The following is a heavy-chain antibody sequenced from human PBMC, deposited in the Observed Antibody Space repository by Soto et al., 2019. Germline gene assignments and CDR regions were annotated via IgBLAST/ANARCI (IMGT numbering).Heavy chain of an antibody. D-gene: IGHD3-22*01. CDR1: GFTFSSYS. V-gene: IGHV3-21*01. Sequence: GGSLRLSCAASGFTFSSYSLNWVRQAPGTGLEWVSSISSSSSYIYYADSVKGRFTISRDNAKNSLYLQMNSLRAEDTAVYYCARDQTYYYDSSGYSPPDAFDIWGQGTMVTVSS. J-gene: IGHJ3*02. CDR2: ISSSSSYI. CDR3: ARDQTYYYDSSGYSPPDAFDI.